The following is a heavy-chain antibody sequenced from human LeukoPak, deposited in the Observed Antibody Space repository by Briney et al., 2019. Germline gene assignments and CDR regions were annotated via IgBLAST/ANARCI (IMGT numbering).Heavy chain of an antibody. CDR3: AREATADILTGYYTSPHFDY. V-gene: IGHV4-4*07. Sequence: SETLSLTCTVSGGSISSYYWSWIRQPTGKGLEWIGRIYTSGSTNYNPSLKSRVTMSVDTSKNQFSLKLSSVTAADTAVYYCAREATADILTGYYTSPHFDYWGQGTLVTVSS. D-gene: IGHD3-9*01. J-gene: IGHJ4*02. CDR1: GGSISSYY. CDR2: IYTSGST.